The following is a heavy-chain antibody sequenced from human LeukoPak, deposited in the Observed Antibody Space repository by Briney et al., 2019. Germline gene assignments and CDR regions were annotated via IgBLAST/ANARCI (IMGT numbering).Heavy chain of an antibody. CDR2: IKSKTDGGTT. D-gene: IGHD1-26*01. Sequence: PGGSLRLSCAASGFTFSNAWMNWVRQAPGKGLEWVGRIKSKTDGGTTDYAAPVKGRFTISRDDSKNTLYLQMNSLETEDTAVYYCTTDLGARDAFDIWGQGTMVTVSS. CDR3: TTDLGARDAFDI. CDR1: GFTFSNAW. V-gene: IGHV3-15*07. J-gene: IGHJ3*02.